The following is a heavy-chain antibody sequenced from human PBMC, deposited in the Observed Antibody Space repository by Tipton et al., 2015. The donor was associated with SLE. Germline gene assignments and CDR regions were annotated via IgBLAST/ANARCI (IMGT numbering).Heavy chain of an antibody. Sequence: TLSLTCTVSGGSISNYYWSWIRQPPGKGLEWIGYIYYSGSTNYNPSLESRVTISVDTSKNQFSLKLSSVTAADTAVYYCARDRPRFAAMVNAPYWYFDLWGRGTLVTVSS. CDR3: ARDRPRFAAMVNAPYWYFDL. D-gene: IGHD5-18*01. J-gene: IGHJ2*01. CDR1: GGSISNYY. V-gene: IGHV4-59*01. CDR2: IYYSGST.